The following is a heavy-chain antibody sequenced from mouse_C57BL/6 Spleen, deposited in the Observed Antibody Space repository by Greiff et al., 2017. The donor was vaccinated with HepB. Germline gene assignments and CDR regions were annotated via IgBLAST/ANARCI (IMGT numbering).Heavy chain of an antibody. Sequence: QVQLKQSGPELVKPGASVKISCKASGYAFSSSWMNWVKQRPGKGLEWIGRIYPGDGDTNYNGKFKGKATLTADKSSSTAYMQLSSLTSEDSAVYFCARGGGPYYFHFDYWGQGTTLTVSS. J-gene: IGHJ2*01. V-gene: IGHV1-82*01. CDR1: GYAFSSSW. CDR3: ARGGGPYYFHFDY. CDR2: IYPGDGDT. D-gene: IGHD1-1*01.